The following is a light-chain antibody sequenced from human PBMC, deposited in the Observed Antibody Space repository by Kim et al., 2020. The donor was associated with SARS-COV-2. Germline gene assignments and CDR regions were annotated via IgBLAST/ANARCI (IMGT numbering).Light chain of an antibody. V-gene: IGLV1-47*01. CDR3: AAWDDSLSGSVV. CDR1: RSNIGSTF. CDR2: RTI. J-gene: IGLJ2*01. Sequence: QRVSVSCSRRRSNIGSTFVYLYQQLPGTPPKPLISRTILRPSGVPDRFSGSKSGTSASLAISGLRSEDEADYYCAAWDDSLSGSVVFGGGPQLTVL.